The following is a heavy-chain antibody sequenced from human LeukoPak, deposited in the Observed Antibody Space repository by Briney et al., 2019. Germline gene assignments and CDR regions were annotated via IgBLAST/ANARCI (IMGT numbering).Heavy chain of an antibody. CDR3: ARGPVNWEYYFDY. J-gene: IGHJ4*02. V-gene: IGHV1-2*02. D-gene: IGHD7-27*01. CDR2: INPNSGGT. Sequence: ASVKVSCKASGYTFTGYYMHWVRQAPGQGLEWMGWINPNSGGTNCAQKFQGRVTMTRDTSISTAYMELSRLRSDDTAVYYCARGPVNWEYYFDYWGQGTLVTVSS. CDR1: GYTFTGYY.